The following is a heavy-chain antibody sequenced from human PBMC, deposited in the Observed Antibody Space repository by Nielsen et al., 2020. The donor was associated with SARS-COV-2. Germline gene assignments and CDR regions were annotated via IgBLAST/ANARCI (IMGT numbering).Heavy chain of an antibody. CDR2: TSSDGSNK. J-gene: IGHJ4*02. CDR1: GFTFSYYG. Sequence: GESLKISCAASGFTFSYYGMHWVRQAPGKGLEWVAVTSSDGSNKYYADSVKGRFTISRDNSKNTLYLQMNSLRAEDTAVYYCARDSSGSYHYFDYWGQGTLVTVSS. V-gene: IGHV3-30*03. CDR3: ARDSSGSYHYFDY. D-gene: IGHD1-26*01.